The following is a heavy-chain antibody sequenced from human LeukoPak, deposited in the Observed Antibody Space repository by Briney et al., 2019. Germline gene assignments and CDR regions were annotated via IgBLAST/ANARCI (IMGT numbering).Heavy chain of an antibody. CDR1: GYTFTGYY. CDR3: ARIALRHYGMDV. Sequence: ASVKVSCKASGYTFTGYYMHWVRQAPGQGLEWMGWINPNSGGTNYAQKFQGWVTMTRDTSISTAYMELSRLGSDDTAVYYCARIALRHYGMDVWGQGTTVTVSS. CDR2: INPNSGGT. J-gene: IGHJ6*02. V-gene: IGHV1-2*04. D-gene: IGHD2-21*01.